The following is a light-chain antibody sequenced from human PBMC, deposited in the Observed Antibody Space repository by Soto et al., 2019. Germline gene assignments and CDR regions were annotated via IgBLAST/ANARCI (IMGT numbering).Light chain of an antibody. CDR3: QESSSIPLT. Sequence: DIQMTQSPSSLSASVGDRVTITCRASQSISNYLNWYQQKPGKVPKLLIYAASSLQSGVPSRFSGSGSGTDFTLTISSLQPEDFATYYCQESSSIPLTFGGGTKVEIK. CDR2: AAS. V-gene: IGKV1-39*01. CDR1: QSISNY. J-gene: IGKJ4*01.